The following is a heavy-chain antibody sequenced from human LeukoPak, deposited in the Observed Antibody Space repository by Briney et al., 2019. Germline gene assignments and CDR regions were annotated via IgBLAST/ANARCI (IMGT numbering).Heavy chain of an antibody. D-gene: IGHD2-8*02. CDR1: GFTFTNYY. V-gene: IGHV1-46*01. J-gene: IGHJ4*02. CDR2: INPSGSST. CDR3: AREESGGYFDY. Sequence: ASVKVSCKASGFTFTNYYMHWVRQAPGQGLEWMGLINPSGSSTNYAQKFRGRVTRTRDTSTTTVYMELMSLRSEDTAVSYCAREESGGYFDYGGQGTLVTVSS.